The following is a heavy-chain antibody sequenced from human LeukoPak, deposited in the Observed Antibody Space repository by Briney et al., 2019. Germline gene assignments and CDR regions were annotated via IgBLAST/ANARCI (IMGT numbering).Heavy chain of an antibody. J-gene: IGHJ4*02. CDR3: ASQGYDYVWGSYRYTETSDY. Sequence: GGSLRLSCAASGFTFSSYAMSWVRQAPGKGLEWVSAISGSGGSTYYADSVKGRFTISRDNSKNTLYLQMNSLRAEDTAVYYCASQGYDYVWGSYRYTETSDYWGQGTLVTVSS. CDR1: GFTFSSYA. CDR2: ISGSGGST. D-gene: IGHD3-16*02. V-gene: IGHV3-23*01.